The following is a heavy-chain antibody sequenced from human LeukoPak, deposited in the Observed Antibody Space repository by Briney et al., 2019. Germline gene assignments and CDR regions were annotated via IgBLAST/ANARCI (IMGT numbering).Heavy chain of an antibody. CDR1: GFTFSSYS. CDR2: ISSSSSTI. CDR3: ARQTTRYKDV. V-gene: IGHV3-48*01. J-gene: IGHJ6*03. Sequence: GGSLRLSCAASGFTFSSYSMNWVRQAPGKGLGWVSYISSSSSTIYYADSVRGRFTISRDNAKNSLYLQMNSLRAEDTAVYYCARQTTRYKDVWGKGTTVTVSS. D-gene: IGHD4-17*01.